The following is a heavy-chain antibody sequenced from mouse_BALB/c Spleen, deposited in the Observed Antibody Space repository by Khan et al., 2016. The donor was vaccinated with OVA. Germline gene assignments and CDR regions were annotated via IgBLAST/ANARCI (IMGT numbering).Heavy chain of an antibody. Sequence: VQLQQSGAELVKPGASVKLSCTASGFNIKDTYMHWVKQRPEQGLEWIGRIAPANGNTKYDPKFQGKATITADTSSNTSYLQRSSLTSEDTAVYYCARPSDDPRYFEVGGAGTTVTVSS. CDR2: IAPANGNT. V-gene: IGHV14-3*02. D-gene: IGHD6-1*01. CDR1: GFNIKDTY. CDR3: ARPSDDPRYFEV. J-gene: IGHJ1*01.